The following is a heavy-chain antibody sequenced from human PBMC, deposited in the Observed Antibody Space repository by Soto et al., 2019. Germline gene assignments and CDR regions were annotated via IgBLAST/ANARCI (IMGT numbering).Heavy chain of an antibody. J-gene: IGHJ6*03. CDR2: IKQDGSEK. V-gene: IGHV3-7*01. CDR1: GFTFSSYC. D-gene: IGHD6-13*01. CDR3: ARDLRDSSSWYLIGDYYYMDV. Sequence: PGGSLRLSCAASGFTFSSYCMSWVRQAPGKGLEWVANIKQDGSEKYYVDSVKGRFTISRDNAKNSLYLQMNSLRAEDTAVYYCARDLRDSSSWYLIGDYYYMDVWGKGTTVTVSS.